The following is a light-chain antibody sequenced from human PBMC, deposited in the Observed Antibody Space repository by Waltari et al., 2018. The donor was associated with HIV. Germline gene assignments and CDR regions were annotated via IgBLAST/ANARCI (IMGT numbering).Light chain of an antibody. J-gene: IGLJ2*01. CDR1: SSDVGSYTL. V-gene: IGLV2-23*02. CDR3: CSYAGSSTLV. CDR2: EVS. Sequence: QSALTQPASVSGSPGQSITIHCTGTSSDVGSYTLVSWYQQHPGQAPKLMIYEVSKRPSGVSNRFSGSKSGNTASLTISGLQAEDEAYYYCCSYAGSSTLVFGGGTKLTVL.